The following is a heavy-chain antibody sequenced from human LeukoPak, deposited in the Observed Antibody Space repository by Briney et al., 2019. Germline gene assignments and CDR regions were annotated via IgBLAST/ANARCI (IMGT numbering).Heavy chain of an antibody. Sequence: SETLSLTCTVSGGSISSHYWSWIRQPPGKGLEWIAYIFYSGSTNYNPSLKNRVTISAETSKNQFSLKLSSVTAADTAVYYCARVGYSSGWSHFDLWGRGTLVTVSS. J-gene: IGHJ2*01. V-gene: IGHV4-59*11. CDR1: GGSISSHY. D-gene: IGHD6-19*01. CDR2: IFYSGST. CDR3: ARVGYSSGWSHFDL.